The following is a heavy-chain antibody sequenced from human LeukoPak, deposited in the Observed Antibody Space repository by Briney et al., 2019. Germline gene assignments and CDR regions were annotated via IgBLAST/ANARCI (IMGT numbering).Heavy chain of an antibody. CDR1: GFTFSNFA. D-gene: IGHD4-17*01. Sequence: QAGGSLRLSCSASGFTFSNFAMHWVRQAPGKGLEHVSAIRSNGDSTYYTDSVKGRFTIPRDNSQKTLYLQMSSLRAEDTGVYYCVKAATVTIHYYYYGMGVWGQGTTVTVSS. V-gene: IGHV3-64D*09. CDR2: IRSNGDST. J-gene: IGHJ6*02. CDR3: VKAATVTIHYYYYGMGV.